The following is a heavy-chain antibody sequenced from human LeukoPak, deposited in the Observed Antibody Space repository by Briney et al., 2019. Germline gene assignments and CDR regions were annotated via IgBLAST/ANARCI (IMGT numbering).Heavy chain of an antibody. D-gene: IGHD1-14*01. CDR1: GYSFTTYY. V-gene: IGHV1-46*01. CDR2: MNPRGGST. J-gene: IGHJ3*02. CDR3: ATTPSTYGAFDI. Sequence: GASVKVSCKASGYSFTTYYMHWMRQAPGQGLEWMGTMNPRGGSTNYAQKFQGRVTMIRDPSTSTVYMELSSLRFEDTAVYYCATTPSTYGAFDIWGQGTMVTVSS.